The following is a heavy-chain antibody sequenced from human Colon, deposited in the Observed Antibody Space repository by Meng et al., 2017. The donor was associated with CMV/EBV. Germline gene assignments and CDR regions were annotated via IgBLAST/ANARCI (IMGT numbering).Heavy chain of an antibody. D-gene: IGHD3-10*01. Sequence: GQVVGSGGGLVQTWGSLRLSCAVSGFTVSTSYLRWVRQAPGKGLEWVSIIYDDDSTYYADSVYDRFTISRDISKNTVYLQVNSLRAEDTAVYYCARAGRRNFPHIFDSWGQGTLVTVSS. CDR3: ARAGRRNFPHIFDS. V-gene: IGHV3-66*01. CDR1: GFTVSTSY. J-gene: IGHJ4*02. CDR2: IYDDDST.